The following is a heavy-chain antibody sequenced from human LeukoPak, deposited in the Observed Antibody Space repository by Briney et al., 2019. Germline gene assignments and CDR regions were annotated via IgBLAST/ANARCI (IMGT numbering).Heavy chain of an antibody. Sequence: SETLSLTCTVSDGSISTSDYYWGWIRQPPGKGLEWIGYIYYSGSTNYNPSLKSRVTISVDTSKNQFSLKLSSVTAADTAMYYCARPVRGPWGQGTLVTVSS. J-gene: IGHJ5*02. CDR2: IYYSGST. V-gene: IGHV4-61*05. CDR1: DGSISTSDYY. CDR3: ARPVRGP.